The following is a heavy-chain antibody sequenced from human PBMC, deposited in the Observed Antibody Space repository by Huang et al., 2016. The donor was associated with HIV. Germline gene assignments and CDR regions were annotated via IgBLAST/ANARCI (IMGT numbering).Heavy chain of an antibody. CDR1: GFTFSSYA. CDR2: ISYDGSNN. Sequence: QVQLVESGGGVVQPGRSLRLSCAASGFTFSSYAMHWVSRIPCKGLELVAVISYDGSNNNYAASVKCRFTISRDNAKNTLYLQMNSLGAEDTAVYYCARRLAAAARGFDYWGQGTLVTVSS. J-gene: IGHJ4*02. D-gene: IGHD6-13*01. V-gene: IGHV3-30-3*01. CDR3: ARRLAAAARGFDY.